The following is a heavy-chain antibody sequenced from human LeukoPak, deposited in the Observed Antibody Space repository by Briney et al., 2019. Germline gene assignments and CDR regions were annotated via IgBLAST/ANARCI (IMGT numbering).Heavy chain of an antibody. V-gene: IGHV3-7*01. Sequence: GGSLRLSCAASGFTFSSYSMNWVRQAPGKGLEWVANIKHDGSEKYYVDSVKGRFTISRDNAKNSLYLQMNSLRAEDTAVYYCARDAGRKDDYWGQGTLVTVSS. J-gene: IGHJ4*02. CDR3: ARDAGRKDDY. CDR1: GFTFSSYS. CDR2: IKHDGSEK.